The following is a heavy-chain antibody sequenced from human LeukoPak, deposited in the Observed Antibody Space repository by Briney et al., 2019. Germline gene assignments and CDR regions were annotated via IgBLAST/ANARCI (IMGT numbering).Heavy chain of an antibody. D-gene: IGHD5-12*01. CDR1: GGSISSSSYY. Sequence: SETLSLTCTVSGGSISSSSYYWGWIRQPPGKGLEWIASIYYSGSTYYNPSLKSRVTISVDTSKNQFSLKLNSVTAADTAVYYCARHASSGYGPIGCWGQGTLVTVSS. CDR3: ARHASSGYGPIGC. J-gene: IGHJ4*02. V-gene: IGHV4-39*01. CDR2: IYYSGST.